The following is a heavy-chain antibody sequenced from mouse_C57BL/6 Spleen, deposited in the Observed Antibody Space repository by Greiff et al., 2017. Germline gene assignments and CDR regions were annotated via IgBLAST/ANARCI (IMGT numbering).Heavy chain of an antibody. CDR3: ARVLTGAYYFDY. CDR2: INSDGSST. V-gene: IGHV5-16*01. J-gene: IGHJ2*01. CDR1: GFTFSDYY. D-gene: IGHD4-1*01. Sequence: EVKLVESEGGLVQPGSSMKLSCTASGFTFSDYYMAWVRQVPEKGLEWVANINSDGSSTYYLDSLKSRFIISRDNAKNILYLQMSSLKSEDTATYYCARVLTGAYYFDYWGQGTTLTVSS.